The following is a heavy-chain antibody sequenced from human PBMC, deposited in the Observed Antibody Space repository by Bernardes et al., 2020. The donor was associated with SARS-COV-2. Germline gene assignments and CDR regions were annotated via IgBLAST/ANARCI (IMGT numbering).Heavy chain of an antibody. CDR3: ARVSVRKKTGIDY. CDR1: GGSFSGYY. J-gene: IGHJ4*02. Sequence: ETLSLTCAVYGGSFSGYYWSWIRQPPGKGLEWIGEINHSGSTNYNPSLKSRVTISVDTSKNQFSLKLSSVTAADTAVYYCARVSVRKKTGIDYWGQGTLVTVSS. CDR2: INHSGST. V-gene: IGHV4-34*01.